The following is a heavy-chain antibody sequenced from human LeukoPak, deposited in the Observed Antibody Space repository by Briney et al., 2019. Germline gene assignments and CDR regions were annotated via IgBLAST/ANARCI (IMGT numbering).Heavy chain of an antibody. Sequence: GGSLRLSCAASGFTFSSYSMTWVRQAPGKGLEWVSSFTSSSRSIYYADSVKGRFTISRDNSKNTLYLQMNSLRAEDTAVYYCAKDGGNYYDSSGLWDYWGQGTLVTVSS. CDR2: FTSSSRSI. CDR1: GFTFSSYS. D-gene: IGHD3-22*01. V-gene: IGHV3-21*01. CDR3: AKDGGNYYDSSGLWDY. J-gene: IGHJ4*02.